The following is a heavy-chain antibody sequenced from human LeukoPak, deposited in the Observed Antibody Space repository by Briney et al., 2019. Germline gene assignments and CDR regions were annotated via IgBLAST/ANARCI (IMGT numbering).Heavy chain of an antibody. D-gene: IGHD3-22*01. V-gene: IGHV1-2*02. Sequence: ASVKVSCKASGYTFTGYYMHWVRQAPGQGLERMGWINPNSGGTNYAQKFQGRVTMTRDTSISTAYMELSRLRSDDTAVYYCASVYYDNQNDAFDIWGQGTMVTVSS. CDR2: INPNSGGT. CDR3: ASVYYDNQNDAFDI. CDR1: GYTFTGYY. J-gene: IGHJ3*02.